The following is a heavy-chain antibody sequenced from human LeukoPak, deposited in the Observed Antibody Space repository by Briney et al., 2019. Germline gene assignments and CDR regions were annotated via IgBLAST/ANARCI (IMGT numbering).Heavy chain of an antibody. Sequence: GGSLRLSCAASGFTFSSYWMRWVRHAPGKGLVWVSRINSDGSSTSYADSVKGRFTISRDNAKNTLYLQMNSLRAEDTAVYYCAKAGGDFWSGSSYYFDYWGQGTLVTVSS. J-gene: IGHJ4*02. D-gene: IGHD3-3*01. CDR3: AKAGGDFWSGSSYYFDY. CDR1: GFTFSSYW. V-gene: IGHV3-74*01. CDR2: INSDGSST.